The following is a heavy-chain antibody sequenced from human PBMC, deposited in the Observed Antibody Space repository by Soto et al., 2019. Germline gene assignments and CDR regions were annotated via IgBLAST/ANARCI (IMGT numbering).Heavy chain of an antibody. D-gene: IGHD3-10*01. Sequence: QVQLVQSGAEVKKPGSSVKVSCKASGGTFSSYAISWVRQAPGQGLEWMGGIIPIFGTANYAQKFQGRVTITADESTSTAYMELSSLRSEDTAVYYCARESAYYYGSGIRSWFDPWGQGTLVTVSS. CDR2: IIPIFGTA. V-gene: IGHV1-69*12. CDR3: ARESAYYYGSGIRSWFDP. J-gene: IGHJ5*02. CDR1: GGTFSSYA.